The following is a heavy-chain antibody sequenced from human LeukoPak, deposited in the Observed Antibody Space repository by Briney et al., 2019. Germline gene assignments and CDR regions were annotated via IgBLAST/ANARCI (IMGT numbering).Heavy chain of an antibody. CDR3: ASHIVVVTCIPEEYYFDY. Sequence: PGGSLRLSCAPSVFTISSYSMNGVRQAPGKGLEWVSYISSSSSTIYYADSVKGRFTISRDNAKNSLYLQMNSLRDEDTAVYYFASHIVVVTCIPEEYYFDYWGQGTLVTVSS. D-gene: IGHD2-21*02. J-gene: IGHJ4*02. CDR1: VFTISSYS. CDR2: ISSSSSTI. V-gene: IGHV3-48*02.